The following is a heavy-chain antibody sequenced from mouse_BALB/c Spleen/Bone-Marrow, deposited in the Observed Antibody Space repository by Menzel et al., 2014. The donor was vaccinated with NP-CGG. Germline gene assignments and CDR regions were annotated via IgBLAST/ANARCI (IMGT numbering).Heavy chain of an antibody. D-gene: IGHD1-1*01. CDR3: ARDYYGNIYAMDY. J-gene: IGHJ4*01. CDR1: GFTFTDYY. V-gene: IGHV7-3*02. Sequence: EVQLVESGGGLVQPGGSLRLSCAPSGFTFTDYYMSWVRQPPGKALEWLGSIRNKSNGYTTEYSASVKGRFTISRDNSQSILYLQMNTLRAEDSATYYCARDYYGNIYAMDYWGQGTSVTVSS. CDR2: IRNKSNGYTT.